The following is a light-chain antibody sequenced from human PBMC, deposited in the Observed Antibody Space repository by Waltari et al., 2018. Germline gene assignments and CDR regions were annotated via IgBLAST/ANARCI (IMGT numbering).Light chain of an antibody. Sequence: VLTQYPGTLSLSPGETATLSCRASQRLTKFYLAWYQQKPGQAPRLLIYGASSRAAGIPERFSGSGSGTDFTLTLSRLEPEDCAMYYCQQYGSSILYTFGQGTKLEIK. CDR1: QRLTKFY. V-gene: IGKV3-20*01. CDR2: GAS. CDR3: QQYGSSILYT. J-gene: IGKJ2*01.